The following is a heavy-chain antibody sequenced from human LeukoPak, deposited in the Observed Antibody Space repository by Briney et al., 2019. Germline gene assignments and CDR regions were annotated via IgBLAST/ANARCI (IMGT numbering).Heavy chain of an antibody. Sequence: GGSLRLSCAASGFTFSSYAMSWVRQAPGKGLEWVSAISGSGGSTYYAGSVKGRFTISRDNSKNTLYLQMNSLRAEDTAVYYCAKDHLPLLRFLEWLPNNWFDPWGQGTLVTVSS. D-gene: IGHD3-3*01. CDR3: AKDHLPLLRFLEWLPNNWFDP. CDR1: GFTFSSYA. V-gene: IGHV3-23*01. J-gene: IGHJ5*02. CDR2: ISGSGGST.